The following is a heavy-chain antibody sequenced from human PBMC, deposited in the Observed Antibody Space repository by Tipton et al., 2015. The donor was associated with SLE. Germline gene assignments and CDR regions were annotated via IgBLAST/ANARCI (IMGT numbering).Heavy chain of an antibody. Sequence: TLSLTCTVSDGSISDYYWTWIRQPAGEGLEWIGRIYASGSTNYNPSLRSRAAMSVDTSKSHFSLKLTSVTAADTAVYYCARVGDNNYDVWGQGTTVTVSS. D-gene: IGHD4-11*01. V-gene: IGHV4-4*07. CDR1: DGSISDYY. J-gene: IGHJ6*02. CDR2: IYASGST. CDR3: ARVGDNNYDV.